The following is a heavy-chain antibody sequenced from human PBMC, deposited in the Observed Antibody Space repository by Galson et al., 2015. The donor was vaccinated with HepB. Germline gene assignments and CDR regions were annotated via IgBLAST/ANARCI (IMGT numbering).Heavy chain of an antibody. D-gene: IGHD3-10*01. J-gene: IGHJ4*02. CDR1: GFIFSNFW. V-gene: IGHV3-74*01. Sequence: SLRLSCAASGFIFSNFWIYWVRQAPGKGLVWVSRINSDGSSTTYADSVRGRFTISRDNAKNSLYLQMNSLRDEDTAVYYCARDRGYLDYWGQGTLVTVSS. CDR3: ARDRGYLDY. CDR2: INSDGSST.